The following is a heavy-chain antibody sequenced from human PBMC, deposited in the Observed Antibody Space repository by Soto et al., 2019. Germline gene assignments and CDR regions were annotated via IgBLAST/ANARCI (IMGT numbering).Heavy chain of an antibody. V-gene: IGHV1-46*01. CDR3: ARDIPYCSSTSCYEPLP. Sequence: ASVKVSCKASGYTFTSYYMHWVRQAPGQGLEWMGIINPSGGSTSYARKFQGRVTMTGDTSKNQFSLKLSSVTAADTAVYYCARDIPYCSSTSCYEPLPWGQGTLVTVSS. CDR2: INPSGGST. D-gene: IGHD2-2*01. J-gene: IGHJ5*02. CDR1: GYTFTSYY.